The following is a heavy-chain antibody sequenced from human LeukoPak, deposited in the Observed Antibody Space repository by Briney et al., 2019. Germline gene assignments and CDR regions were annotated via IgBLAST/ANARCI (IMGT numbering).Heavy chain of an antibody. J-gene: IGHJ4*02. CDR2: ISYDGSNK. CDR1: GFTFSSYA. V-gene: IGHV3-30-3*01. CDR3: ARVGPYSSGWYYFDY. D-gene: IGHD6-19*01. Sequence: PGGSLRLSCAASGFTFSSYAMHWVRQAPGKGLEWVAIISYDGSNKYYADSVKGRFTISRDNSKNTLYLQMNSLRAEDTVVYYCARVGPYSSGWYYFDYWGQGTLVTVSS.